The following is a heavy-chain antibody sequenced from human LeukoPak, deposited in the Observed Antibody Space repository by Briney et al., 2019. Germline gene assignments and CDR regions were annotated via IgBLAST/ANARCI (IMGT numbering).Heavy chain of an antibody. V-gene: IGHV1-2*02. CDR1: GYTFTGYY. CDR2: INPNSGGT. CDR3: ARGGRYSSGGSCYTPLTFDY. D-gene: IGHD2-15*01. Sequence: ASVKVSCKASGYTFTGYYMHWVRQAPGQGLEWMGWINPNSGGTNYAQKFQGRVTMTRDTSISTAYMELSRLRSDDTAVYYCARGGRYSSGGSCYTPLTFDYWGQGTLVTVSS. J-gene: IGHJ4*02.